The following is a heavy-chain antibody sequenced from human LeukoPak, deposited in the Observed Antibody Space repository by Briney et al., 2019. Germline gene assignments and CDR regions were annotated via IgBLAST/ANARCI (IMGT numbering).Heavy chain of an antibody. CDR2: IGGGGYTT. CDR1: GFTFSHYG. Sequence: PGRSLRLSCAASGFTFSHYGMHWVRQAPGKGLEWVSSIGGGGYTTYYADSVRGRFTISRDNPKNSMYLQMSSLRAEDTAIYYCAEVESSYCRIWGQGTLVTVSS. J-gene: IGHJ4*01. V-gene: IGHV3-23*01. CDR3: AEVESSYCRI. D-gene: IGHD3-10*01.